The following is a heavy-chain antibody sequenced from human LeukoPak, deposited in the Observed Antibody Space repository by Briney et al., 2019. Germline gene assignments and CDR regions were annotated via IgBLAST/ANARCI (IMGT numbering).Heavy chain of an antibody. D-gene: IGHD1-14*01. CDR1: GGSFSGYY. Sequence: SETLSLTCAVYGGSFSGYYWSWIRQPPGKGLEWIGEINHSGSTNYNPSLKSRVTISVDTSKNQFSLKLSSVTAADTAVYYCASDHALKGFDYWGQGTLVTVSS. CDR2: INHSGST. CDR3: ASDHALKGFDY. V-gene: IGHV4-34*01. J-gene: IGHJ4*02.